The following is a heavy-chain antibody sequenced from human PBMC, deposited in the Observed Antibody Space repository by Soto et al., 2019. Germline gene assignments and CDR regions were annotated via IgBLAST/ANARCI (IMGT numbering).Heavy chain of an antibody. CDR2: ISAYNGNT. J-gene: IGHJ6*02. Sequence: ASVKVSCKASGYTFTSYGISWVRQAPGQGLEWMGWISAYNGNTNYAQELQGRVTMTTDTSTSTAYMELRSLRSDDTAVYYCASDLTDFWSGPIPPHYYYGMDVWGQGTTVTVSS. V-gene: IGHV1-18*04. D-gene: IGHD3-3*01. CDR1: GYTFTSYG. CDR3: ASDLTDFWSGPIPPHYYYGMDV.